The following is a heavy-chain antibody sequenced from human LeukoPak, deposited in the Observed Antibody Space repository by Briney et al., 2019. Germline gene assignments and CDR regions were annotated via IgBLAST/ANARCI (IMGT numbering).Heavy chain of an antibody. CDR2: INHSGST. J-gene: IGHJ4*02. V-gene: IGHV4-34*01. Sequence: SETLSLTCAVYGGSFSGYYWSWIRQPPGKGLEWIGEINHSGSTNYNPSLKSRVTISVDTSKNQFSLKLSSVTAADTAVYYCVRMGWLVRDYWGQGTLVTVSS. CDR1: GGSFSGYY. CDR3: VRMGWLVRDY. D-gene: IGHD6-19*01.